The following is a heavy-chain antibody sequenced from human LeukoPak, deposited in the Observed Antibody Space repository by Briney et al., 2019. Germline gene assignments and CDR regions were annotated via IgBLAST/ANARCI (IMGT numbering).Heavy chain of an antibody. CDR1: GFIFSNYA. CDR2: IVGSVGGT. CDR3: AKWGDYEILTGYYVSDS. V-gene: IGHV3-23*01. J-gene: IGHJ5*01. D-gene: IGHD3-9*01. Sequence: PEASLRLSCAASGFIFSNYAMSWVRQAPGQGLEWVSGIVGSVGGTNYAHSVKGRFTVSRDDPTNTPYLEMNTLRVEDRAVYYCAKWGDYEILTGYYVSDSSGHGALVTVSS.